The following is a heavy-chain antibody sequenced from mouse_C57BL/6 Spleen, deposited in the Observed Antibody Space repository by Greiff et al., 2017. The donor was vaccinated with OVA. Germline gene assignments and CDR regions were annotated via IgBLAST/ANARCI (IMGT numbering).Heavy chain of an antibody. Sequence: DVQLQESGPGMVKPSQSLSLTCTVTGYSITSGYDWHWIRHFPGNKLEWMGYISYSGSTNYNPSLKSRISITHDTSKNHFFLKLNSVTTEDTATYYCAREGYGSSYAWFAYWGQGTLVTVSA. J-gene: IGHJ3*01. CDR3: AREGYGSSYAWFAY. V-gene: IGHV3-1*01. CDR2: ISYSGST. D-gene: IGHD1-1*01. CDR1: GYSITSGYD.